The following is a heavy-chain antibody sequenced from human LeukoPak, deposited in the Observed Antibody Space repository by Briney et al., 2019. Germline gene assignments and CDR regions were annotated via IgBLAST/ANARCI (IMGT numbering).Heavy chain of an antibody. CDR1: GFTFSRYE. Sequence: GGSLRLSCAASGFTFSRYEMNWVRQAPGKGREWMSHICGSGDTIYYADSVKGRFAISRDNAENSLYLQMNSLRAEDTAVYHCARAPLVLQYRWWFDPWGQGTLVIVSS. V-gene: IGHV3-48*03. J-gene: IGHJ5*02. D-gene: IGHD5-24*01. CDR2: ICGSGDTI. CDR3: ARAPLVLQYRWWFDP.